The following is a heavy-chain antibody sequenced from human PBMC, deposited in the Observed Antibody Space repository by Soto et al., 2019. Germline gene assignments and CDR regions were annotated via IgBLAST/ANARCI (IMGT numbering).Heavy chain of an antibody. J-gene: IGHJ4*02. CDR2: MNPGDGTT. V-gene: IGHV1-46*01. Sequence: ASVKVSCKASGYSITSHYMHWVRQARGQGLEWMGIMNPGDGTTKYAQKFQGRVTLTGDTSTSTVYMELSSLTSEDTAVYYCARSYVRSRPIDNWRQGTLVTVSS. D-gene: IGHD3-10*02. CDR3: ARSYVRSRPIDN. CDR1: GYSITSHY.